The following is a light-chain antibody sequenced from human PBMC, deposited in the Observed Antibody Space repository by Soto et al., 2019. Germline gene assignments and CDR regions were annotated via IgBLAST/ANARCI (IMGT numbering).Light chain of an antibody. CDR3: HQYNSYHT. V-gene: IGKV1-5*01. J-gene: IGKJ4*01. Sequence: DIQLPQSPSTLSGSVGDRVTITSRASQSVNSWLAWYQQRPGKAPKLLIYDASTLESGVPSRFSGSGSGTEFTLTISSLQPDDFATYYCHQYNSYHTFGGGTKVDIK. CDR2: DAS. CDR1: QSVNSW.